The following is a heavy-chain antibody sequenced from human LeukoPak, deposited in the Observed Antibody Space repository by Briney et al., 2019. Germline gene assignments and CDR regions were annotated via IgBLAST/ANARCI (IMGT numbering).Heavy chain of an antibody. D-gene: IGHD3-10*01. V-gene: IGHV4-30-4*01. CDR3: ARVGVRGVIITSDYFDY. J-gene: IGHJ4*02. CDR1: GGSISSGDYY. CDR2: IYYSGST. Sequence: SETLSLTCTVSGGSISSGDYYWSWIRQPPGKGLEWIGYIYYSGSTYYNPSLNSRVTISVDTSKNQFSLKLSSVTAADTAVYYCARVGVRGVIITSDYFDYWGQGTLVTVSS.